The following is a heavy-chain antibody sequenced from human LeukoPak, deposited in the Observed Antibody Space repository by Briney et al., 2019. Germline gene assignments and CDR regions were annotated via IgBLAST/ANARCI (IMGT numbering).Heavy chain of an antibody. D-gene: IGHD6-13*01. CDR2: IKPDGSDK. J-gene: IGHJ5*02. V-gene: IGHV3-7*03. CDR3: ARGPSAGYGTSFFDP. CDR1: GFTFSSYW. Sequence: PGGSLRLSCAASGFTFSSYWMGWVRQAPGEGLEWVASIKPDGSDKYYVDSVKGRFTISRDSTKNSLYLEMSSLRVEDTAIYFCARGPSAGYGTSFFDPWGQGALVTVSS.